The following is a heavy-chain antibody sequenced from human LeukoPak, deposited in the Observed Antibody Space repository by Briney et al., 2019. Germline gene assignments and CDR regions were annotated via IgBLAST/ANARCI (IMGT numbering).Heavy chain of an antibody. CDR2: INPSDGAT. CDR1: EYTFTKYS. CDR3: AGEQGGVLCGSLGGLFASYYTYYYMDV. V-gene: IGHV1-46*01. J-gene: IGHJ6*03. Sequence: ASVKVSCKASEYTFTKYSIHWVRQAPGQGLEWMGMINPSDGATTYAQRFQGRVTMTRDMSTTTVYMDLRSLRSEDTAVYFCAGEQGGVLCGSLGGLFASYYTYYYMDVWGRGTTVTVSS. D-gene: IGHD3-16*01.